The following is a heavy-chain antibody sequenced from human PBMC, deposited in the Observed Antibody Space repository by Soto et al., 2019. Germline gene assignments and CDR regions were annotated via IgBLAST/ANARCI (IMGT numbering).Heavy chain of an antibody. J-gene: IGHJ6*02. CDR3: AREGYCSGGSCYYYYYYGMDV. CDR2: ISAYNGHT. D-gene: IGHD2-15*01. CDR1: GYTFTSYG. V-gene: IGHV1-18*01. Sequence: ASVKVSCKASGYTFTSYGISWVRQAPGQGLEWMGWISAYNGHTNYAQKLQGRVTMTTDTSTSAAYMELRSLRSDDTAVYYCAREGYCSGGSCYYYYYYGMDVWGQGTKVTVSS.